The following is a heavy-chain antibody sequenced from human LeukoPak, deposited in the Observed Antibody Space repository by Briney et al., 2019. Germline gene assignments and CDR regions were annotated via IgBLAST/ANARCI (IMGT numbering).Heavy chain of an antibody. D-gene: IGHD1-20*01. J-gene: IGHJ6*04. V-gene: IGHV3-23*01. CDR1: GFTFSSYA. CDR2: NSGSGGST. Sequence: GGSLRLACAASGFTFSSYAMSWVRQAPGKGLEWVSANSGSGGSTYYADSVKGRFTISRDNSKNTLYLQMNSLRAEDTAVYYCANYNWNYGMDVWGKGATVTVSS. CDR3: ANYNWNYGMDV.